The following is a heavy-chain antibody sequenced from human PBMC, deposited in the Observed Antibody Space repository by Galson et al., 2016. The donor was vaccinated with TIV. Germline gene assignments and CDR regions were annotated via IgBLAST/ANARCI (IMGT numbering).Heavy chain of an antibody. CDR3: ARAPYGENWFFDF. V-gene: IGHV4-59*08. CDR2: IFYSGDT. D-gene: IGHD4/OR15-4a*01. J-gene: IGHJ2*01. Sequence: SETLSLTCTVSGGPVSGYHWSWIRQPPGKGLEWIGYIFYSGDTNDNASPSLQSRVTLSVDTAKNQLSLKLLSVTAADTAIYYCARAPYGENWFFDFWGRGTLVTVSS. CDR1: GGPVSGYH.